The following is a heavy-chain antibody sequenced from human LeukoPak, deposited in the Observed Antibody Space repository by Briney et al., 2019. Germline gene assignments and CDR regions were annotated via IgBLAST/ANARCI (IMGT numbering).Heavy chain of an antibody. V-gene: IGHV3-23*01. CDR3: ATTGSGSYYDY. J-gene: IGHJ4*02. CDR2: ISGSGSST. Sequence: PGGTLRLSCAASGFTFSSYGMSWVRQAPGKGLEWVSGISGSGSSTYYADSVKGRFTISRDNSKNTLFLQMNSLRAEDTAVYYCATTGSGSYYDYWGQGTLVTVSS. CDR1: GFTFSSYG. D-gene: IGHD1-26*01.